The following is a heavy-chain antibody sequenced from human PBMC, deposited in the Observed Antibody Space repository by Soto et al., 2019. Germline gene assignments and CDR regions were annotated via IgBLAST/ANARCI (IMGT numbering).Heavy chain of an antibody. Sequence: GGSLRLSCVASGFSFGTHALSWVRQAPGKGLEWVSGISGSGTTTYYADSVEGRFTISRDSAKKTVYLQMNSLRAEDTAVHYCAKLTSTWGQGT. CDR2: ISGSGTTT. J-gene: IGHJ4*01. CDR1: GFSFGTHA. CDR3: AKLTST. V-gene: IGHV3-23*01. D-gene: IGHD2-2*01.